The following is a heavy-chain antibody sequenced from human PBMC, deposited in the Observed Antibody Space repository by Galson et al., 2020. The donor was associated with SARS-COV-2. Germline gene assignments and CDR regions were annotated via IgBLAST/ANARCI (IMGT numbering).Heavy chain of an antibody. V-gene: IGHV4-34*01. J-gene: IGHJ5*02. CDR2: INHSGST. D-gene: IGHD6-13*01. CDR1: GGSFSGYY. CDR3: ARGPRYSSSWYGDRNWFDP. Sequence: SQASETLSLICAVYGGSFSGYYWSWIRQPPGKGLEWIGEINHSGSTNYNPSLKSRVTISVDTSKNQFSLKLSSVTAADTAVYYCARGPRYSSSWYGDRNWFDPWGQGTLVTVSS.